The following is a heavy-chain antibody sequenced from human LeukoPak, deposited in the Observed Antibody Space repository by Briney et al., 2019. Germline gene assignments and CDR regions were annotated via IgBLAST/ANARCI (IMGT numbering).Heavy chain of an antibody. V-gene: IGHV3-15*01. D-gene: IGHD3-3*01. J-gene: IGHJ4*02. CDR2: IKSKTDGGTT. CDR3: TTGQNYDDFDY. Sequence: GGSLRLSCAASGFIFSNAWMSWVRQAPGKGLEWVGRIKSKTDGGTTDYAAPVKGRFTISRDDSKNTLYLQMNSLKTEDTAVYYCTTGQNYDDFDYWGQGTLVTVSS. CDR1: GFIFSNAW.